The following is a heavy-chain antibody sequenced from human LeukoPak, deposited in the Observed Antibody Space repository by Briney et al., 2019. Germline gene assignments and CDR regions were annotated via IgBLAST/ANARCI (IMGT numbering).Heavy chain of an antibody. CDR3: AKEQRIRHCSEGVCTEGYYFDY. V-gene: IGHV3-23*01. J-gene: IGHJ4*02. CDR1: GFNFNMFA. Sequence: GGSLTLSCTGTGFNFNMFAIHWVRQAPGQGLEWVSGLSRGGSTTNYADSLKGRFTVSRDRSTNTVFLQMNSLRPEDTALYSCAKEQRIRHCSEGVCTEGYYFDYWGQGTLVTVSS. D-gene: IGHD2-8*01. CDR2: LSRGGSTT.